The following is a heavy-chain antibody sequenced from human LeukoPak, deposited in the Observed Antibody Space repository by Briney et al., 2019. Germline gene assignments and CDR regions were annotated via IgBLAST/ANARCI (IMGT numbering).Heavy chain of an antibody. Sequence: PLETLSLTCTVSGYSISSGYYWGWIRQPPGKGLEWIGSIYHSGSTYYNPSLKSRVTISVDTSKNQFSLKLSSVTAADTAVYYCARGSFMGGSGSYYTYYFDYWGQGTLVTVSS. CDR1: GYSISSGYY. D-gene: IGHD3-10*01. CDR3: ARGSFMGGSGSYYTYYFDY. V-gene: IGHV4-38-2*02. CDR2: IYHSGST. J-gene: IGHJ4*02.